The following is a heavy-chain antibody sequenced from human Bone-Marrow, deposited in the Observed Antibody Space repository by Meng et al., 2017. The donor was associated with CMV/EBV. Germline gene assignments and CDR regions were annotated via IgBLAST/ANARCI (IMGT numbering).Heavy chain of an antibody. D-gene: IGHD6-13*01. CDR3: ARDGLGGSWHN. V-gene: IGHV4-39*07. CDR2: IYYSGST. Sequence: QQARTRLVKPSYTPALTCSGAGVAIVVSSDDWGCIPQPPVNGLEWIGSIYYSGSTYNNPSLKGRVTISVDTSKNQFSLKLSSVTAADTSVYYCARDGLGGSWHNWGQGTLVTVSS. J-gene: IGHJ4*02. CDR1: GVAIVVSSDD.